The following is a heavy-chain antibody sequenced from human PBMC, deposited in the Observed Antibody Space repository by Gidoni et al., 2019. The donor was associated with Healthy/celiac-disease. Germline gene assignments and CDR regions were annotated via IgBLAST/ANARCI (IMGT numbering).Heavy chain of an antibody. V-gene: IGHV4-61*02. J-gene: IGHJ6*03. Sequence: QVQLQESGPGLVKPSQTLSITCTVSGGSISSGSYYWSWIRQPAGKGLEWRGRIYTSGSTNYNPSLKSRVTISVDTSKNQFSLKLSSVTAADTAVYYCARERDGGDYYYYYMDVWGKGTTVTVSS. D-gene: IGHD3-3*01. CDR3: ARERDGGDYYYYYMDV. CDR2: IYTSGST. CDR1: GGSISSGSYY.